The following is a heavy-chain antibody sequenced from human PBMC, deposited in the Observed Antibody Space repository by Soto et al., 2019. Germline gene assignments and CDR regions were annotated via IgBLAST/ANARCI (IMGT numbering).Heavy chain of an antibody. CDR1: GYTFTGYY. D-gene: IGHD6-6*01. CDR3: ARSIADYYYYMDD. Sequence: ASVKVSCKASGYTFTGYYMHWVRQAPGQGLEWMGWINPNSGGTNYAQKFQGWVTMTRDTSISTAYMELSRLRSDDTAVYYWARSIADYYYYMDDWGKGATVTVS. V-gene: IGHV1-2*04. CDR2: INPNSGGT. J-gene: IGHJ6*03.